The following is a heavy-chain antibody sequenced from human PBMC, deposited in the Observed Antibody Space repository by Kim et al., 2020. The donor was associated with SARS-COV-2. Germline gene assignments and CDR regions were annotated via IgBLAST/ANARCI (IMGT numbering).Heavy chain of an antibody. J-gene: IGHJ5*02. V-gene: IGHV4-59*01. Sequence: SETLSLTCTVSGGSISSYYWSWIRQPPGKGLEWIGYIYYSGSTNYNPSLKSRVTISVDTSKNQFSLKLSSVTAADTAVYYCARDMIGYSSSGRWFDPWGQGTLVTVSS. CDR3: ARDMIGYSSSGRWFDP. CDR2: IYYSGST. D-gene: IGHD6-13*01. CDR1: GGSISSYY.